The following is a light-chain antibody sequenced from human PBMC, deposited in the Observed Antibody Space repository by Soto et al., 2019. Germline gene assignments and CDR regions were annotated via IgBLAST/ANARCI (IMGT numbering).Light chain of an antibody. CDR3: CSYAGTFTYV. CDR2: AVT. V-gene: IGLV2-11*01. Sequence: QSALTQPRSVSGSPGQSVTISCTGTSSDVGGYNYVSWFQQHPGKAPKLMIYAVTERPSGVPDRFSGSKSGNTASLTISGLQAEDEADYYCCSYAGTFTYVFGTGTQLNVL. CDR1: SSDVGGYNY. J-gene: IGLJ1*01.